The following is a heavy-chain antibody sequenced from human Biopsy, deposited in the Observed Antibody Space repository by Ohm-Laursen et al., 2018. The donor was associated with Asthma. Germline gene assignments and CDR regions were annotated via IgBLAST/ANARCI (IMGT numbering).Heavy chain of an antibody. V-gene: IGHV1-3*04. D-gene: IGHD3-9*01. CDR2: VNTGNGDT. CDR3: ARTYYDFLTGQVKDVFGV. Sequence: ASSVKVSCKASGYNFISFAIHWVPQAPGQRLEWMGWVNTGNGDTKYSQKFQGRVTITRDTSASTAYMELRSLRSEDTATYYCARTYYDFLTGQVKDVFGVWGQGTMVTVSS. J-gene: IGHJ3*01. CDR1: GYNFISFA.